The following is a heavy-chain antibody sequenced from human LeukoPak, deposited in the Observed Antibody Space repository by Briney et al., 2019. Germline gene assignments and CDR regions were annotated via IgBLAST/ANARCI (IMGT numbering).Heavy chain of an antibody. CDR2: IYYSGST. D-gene: IGHD1-26*01. Sequence: SETLSLTCTVSGGSISSYYWSWIRQPPGKGLEWIGYIYYSGSTNYNPSLKSRVTISVDTSKSQFSLKLSSVTAADTAVYYCARGSEVGATYYFDYWGQGTLVTVSS. CDR3: ARGSEVGATYYFDY. V-gene: IGHV4-59*01. CDR1: GGSISSYY. J-gene: IGHJ4*02.